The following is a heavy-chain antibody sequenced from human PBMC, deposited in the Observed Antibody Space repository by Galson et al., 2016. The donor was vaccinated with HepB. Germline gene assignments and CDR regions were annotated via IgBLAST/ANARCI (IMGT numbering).Heavy chain of an antibody. V-gene: IGHV4-31*03. CDR3: ARGRRMATIG. J-gene: IGHJ4*02. D-gene: IGHD5-24*01. CDR2: IYYSGST. CDR1: GGSISSGGYY. Sequence: TLSLTCTVSGGSISSGGYYWSWIRQHPGKGLEWIGYIYYSGSTYYRPSLKGRVTISVDTSKNQFSLKLSSVTAAYTAVYYCARGRRMATIGWGQGTLVTVSS.